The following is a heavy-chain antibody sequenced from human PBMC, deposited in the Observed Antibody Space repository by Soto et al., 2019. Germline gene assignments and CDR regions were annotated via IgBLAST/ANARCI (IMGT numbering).Heavy chain of an antibody. CDR1: GGTFSSYA. Sequence: VQLVQSGAEVKKPGSSVKVSCKASGGTFSSYAISWVRQAPGQGLEWMGGIIPIFGTANYAQKFQGRVTITADKSTSTAYMELSSLRSEDTAVYYCARGGYCSSTSCYRNYGMDVWGQGTTVTVSS. CDR3: ARGGYCSSTSCYRNYGMDV. CDR2: IIPIFGTA. D-gene: IGHD2-2*02. J-gene: IGHJ6*02. V-gene: IGHV1-69*06.